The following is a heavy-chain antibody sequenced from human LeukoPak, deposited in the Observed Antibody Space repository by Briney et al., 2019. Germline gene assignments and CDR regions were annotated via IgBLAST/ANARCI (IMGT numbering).Heavy chain of an antibody. CDR1: GFTFSSYW. V-gene: IGHV3-74*01. CDR2: INSDGSST. Sequence: PGGSLRLSCAASGFTFSSYWMHWVRQAPGKGLVWVSRINSDGSSTSYADSVKGRFTISRDNAKITLYLQMNSLRAEDTAVYYCAREIFDGYNSEPDYWGQGTLVTVSS. CDR3: AREIFDGYNSEPDY. D-gene: IGHD5-24*01. J-gene: IGHJ4*02.